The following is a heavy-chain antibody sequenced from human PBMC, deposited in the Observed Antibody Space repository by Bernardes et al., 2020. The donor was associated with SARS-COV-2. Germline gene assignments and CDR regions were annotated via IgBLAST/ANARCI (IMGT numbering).Heavy chain of an antibody. CDR1: GFTFSHAW. CDR2: IKSKTDGGTT. CDR3: STSVAAASTPEEGYYYYDLDV. D-gene: IGHD6-13*01. J-gene: IGHJ6*02. V-gene: IGHV3-15*01. Sequence: GGSLRLSCAASGFTFSHAWMSWVRQAPGKGLEWVGRIKSKTDGGTTDHAAPVKGRFIISRDDSKNTLYLQMNSLKTEDSAVYFCSTSVAAASTPEEGYYYYDLDVWGQGTTVTVSS.